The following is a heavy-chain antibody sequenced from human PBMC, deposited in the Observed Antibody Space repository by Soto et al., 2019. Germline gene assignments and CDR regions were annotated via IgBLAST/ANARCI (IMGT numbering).Heavy chain of an antibody. CDR2: ISGSGGST. CDR3: AKIPDYYGSGSSLPVDY. J-gene: IGHJ4*02. V-gene: IGHV3-23*01. D-gene: IGHD3-10*01. Sequence: PGGSLRLSCAAPGFTSSSYALSWVRQAPGKGLEWVSAISGSGGSTYYADSVKGRFTISRDNSKNTLYLQMNSLRAEDTAVYYCAKIPDYYGSGSSLPVDYWGQGTRVTVSS. CDR1: GFTSSSYA.